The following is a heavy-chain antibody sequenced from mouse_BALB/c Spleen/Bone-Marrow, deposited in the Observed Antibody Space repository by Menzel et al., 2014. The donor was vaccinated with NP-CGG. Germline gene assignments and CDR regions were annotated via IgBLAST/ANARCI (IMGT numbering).Heavy chain of an antibody. Sequence: VQLQQSGAELVRPGTSVKVPCKASGYAFTNYLIEWVKQRPGQGLEWIGVINPGSGGANYNEKFKGKATLTADKSSSTAYMQLSSLTSDDSAVYFCAREWTARAVDYWGQGTTLTVSS. D-gene: IGHD3-2*01. CDR3: AREWTARAVDY. J-gene: IGHJ2*01. V-gene: IGHV1-54*01. CDR2: INPGSGGA. CDR1: GYAFTNYL.